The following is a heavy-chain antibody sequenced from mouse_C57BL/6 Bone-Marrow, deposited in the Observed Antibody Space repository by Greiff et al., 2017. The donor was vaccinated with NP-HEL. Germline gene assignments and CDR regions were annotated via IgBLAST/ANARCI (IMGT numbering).Heavy chain of an antibody. J-gene: IGHJ2*01. CDR3: AREGITTVPYYFDY. CDR2: ISDGGSYT. CDR1: GFTFSSYA. D-gene: IGHD1-1*01. V-gene: IGHV5-4*01. Sequence: EVKLMESGGGLVKPGGSLKLSCEASGFTFSSYALSWVRPTPEKRLEWVATISDGGSYTYYTDNVKGRFTISRDNAKNNLYLQMSHLKSEDTAMYYCAREGITTVPYYFDYWGQGTTLTVSS.